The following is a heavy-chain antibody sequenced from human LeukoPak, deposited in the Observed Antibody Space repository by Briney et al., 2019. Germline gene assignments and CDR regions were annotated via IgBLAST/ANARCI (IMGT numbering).Heavy chain of an antibody. CDR2: ISYDGSNK. D-gene: IGHD2-15*01. CDR3: AKGSEWDYYYYYGMDV. CDR1: GFTFSSYG. V-gene: IGHV3-30*18. J-gene: IGHJ6*02. Sequence: GGSLRLSCAASGFTFSSYGMHWVRQAPGKGLEWVAVISYDGSNKYYADSVKGRFTISRDNSKNTLYLQMYSLRAEDTAVYYCAKGSEWDYYYYYGMDVWGQGTTVTVSS.